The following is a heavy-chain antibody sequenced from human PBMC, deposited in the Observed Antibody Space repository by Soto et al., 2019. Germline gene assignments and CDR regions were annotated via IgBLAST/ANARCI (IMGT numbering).Heavy chain of an antibody. D-gene: IGHD1-26*01. CDR3: ARRQWELRKGYYYYGMDV. Sequence: PGESLKISCKGSGYSFTSYWIGWVRQMPGKGLEWMGIIYPGDSDTRYSPSFQGQVTISADKSISTAYLQWSSLKASDTAMYYCARRQWELRKGYYYYGMDVWGQGTTVTVSS. CDR2: IYPGDSDT. V-gene: IGHV5-51*01. CDR1: GYSFTSYW. J-gene: IGHJ6*02.